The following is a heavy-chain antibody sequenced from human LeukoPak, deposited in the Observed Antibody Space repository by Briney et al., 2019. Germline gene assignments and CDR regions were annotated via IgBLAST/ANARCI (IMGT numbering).Heavy chain of an antibody. J-gene: IGHJ5*02. CDR3: AKSGDSSGYDWFDP. CDR1: GFTFSSYA. D-gene: IGHD3-22*01. Sequence: GESLRLSCAASGFTFSSYAMSWVRQAPGKGLELVSAISGSGGSTYYADSVKGRFTISRDNSKNTLYLQMNSLRAEDTAVYYCAKSGDSSGYDWFDPWGQGTLVTVSS. CDR2: ISGSGGST. V-gene: IGHV3-23*01.